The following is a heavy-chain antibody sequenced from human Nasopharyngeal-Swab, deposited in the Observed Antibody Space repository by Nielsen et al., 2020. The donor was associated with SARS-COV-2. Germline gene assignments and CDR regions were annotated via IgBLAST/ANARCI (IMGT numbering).Heavy chain of an antibody. V-gene: IGHV4-59*01. Sequence: SETLSLTCTVSGGSISSYYWSWIRQPPGKGLEWIGYIHYSGSTNYSPSLKSRVTISIDTSRNQFSLKLTSVTAADTAIYYCAASGYEYLSYFDPWGQGTQVTVSS. J-gene: IGHJ5*02. CDR2: IHYSGST. CDR3: AASGYEYLSYFDP. D-gene: IGHD5-12*01. CDR1: GGSISSYY.